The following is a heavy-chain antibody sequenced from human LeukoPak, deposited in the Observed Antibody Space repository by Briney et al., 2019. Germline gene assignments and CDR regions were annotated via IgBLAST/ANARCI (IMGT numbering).Heavy chain of an antibody. Sequence: ASVKVSCKASGYSFTGFYMYWVRQAPGQGLEWMGWFNPNSGDTNYAQKFQGRVTMTRDTSISTAYMELSGLRSDDTAVYYCARRHYNAMDVWGQGTTVTVSS. CDR3: ARRHYNAMDV. J-gene: IGHJ6*02. V-gene: IGHV1-2*02. CDR2: FNPNSGDT. CDR1: GYSFTGFY.